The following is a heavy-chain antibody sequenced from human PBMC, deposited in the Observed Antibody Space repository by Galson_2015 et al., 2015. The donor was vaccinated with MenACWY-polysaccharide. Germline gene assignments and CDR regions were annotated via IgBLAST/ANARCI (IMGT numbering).Heavy chain of an antibody. D-gene: IGHD3-22*01. V-gene: IGHV4-38-2*02. Sequence: ETLSLTCAVSGYSISSGYYWGWIRQPPGKGLEWIGSIYHSGSTYYNPSLKSRVTISVDSSKNQFSLKLSSVTAADTAVYYCARDYYDSSGPGGDYWGQGTLVTVSS. J-gene: IGHJ4*02. CDR3: ARDYYDSSGPGGDY. CDR2: IYHSGST. CDR1: GYSISSGYY.